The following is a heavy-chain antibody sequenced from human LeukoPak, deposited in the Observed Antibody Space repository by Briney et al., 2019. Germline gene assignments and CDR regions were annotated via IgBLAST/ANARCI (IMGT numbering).Heavy chain of an antibody. Sequence: GGSLRLSCAVSGFTFSGFWMSWSRQAPGKGLEWVASINSDGSEGYYADVVKGRFSISRDNAKNTLYLQMNSLRVEDTAVYYCARGRPHGNDYWGQGTLVTVSS. J-gene: IGHJ4*02. CDR2: INSDGSEG. D-gene: IGHD4-23*01. CDR1: GFTFSGFW. V-gene: IGHV3-7*01. CDR3: ARGRPHGNDY.